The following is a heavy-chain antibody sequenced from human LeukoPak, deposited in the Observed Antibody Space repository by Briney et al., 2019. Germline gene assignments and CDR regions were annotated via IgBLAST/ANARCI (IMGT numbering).Heavy chain of an antibody. CDR3: ASGYYGSGFYYYYMDV. Sequence: SETLSLTCTVSGGSISSYYWSWIRQPPGKGLERIGYIYYSGSTNYNPSLKSRVTISVDTSKNQFSLKLSSVTAADTAVYYCASGYYGSGFYYYYMDVWGKGITVTISS. V-gene: IGHV4-59*01. CDR1: GGSISSYY. J-gene: IGHJ6*03. D-gene: IGHD3-10*01. CDR2: IYYSGST.